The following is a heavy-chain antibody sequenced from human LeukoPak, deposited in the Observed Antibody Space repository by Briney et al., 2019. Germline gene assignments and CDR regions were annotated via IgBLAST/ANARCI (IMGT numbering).Heavy chain of an antibody. Sequence: GGSLRLSCAASGFTFNSYTMNWVRKAPGKGMESVSSIRSNSRGINYADSVKGRFTISRDNDKNTVFLEMNSLRAEDTAVYYCARDGASIDDQYYGLDVWGQGTTVTVSS. CDR2: IRSNSRGI. CDR1: GFTFNSYT. V-gene: IGHV3-21*06. J-gene: IGHJ6*02. CDR3: ARDGASIDDQYYGLDV. D-gene: IGHD1-1*01.